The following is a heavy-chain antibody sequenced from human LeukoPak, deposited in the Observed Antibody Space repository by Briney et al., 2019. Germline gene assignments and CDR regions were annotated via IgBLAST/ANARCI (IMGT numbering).Heavy chain of an antibody. CDR2: IFPAGSDT. V-gene: IGHV5-51*01. D-gene: IGHD3-16*02. Sequence: GESLKISCKGSGYTFTSYWIAWVRQMPGKGLEWMGIIFPAGSDTRYSPSFQGQVTISADKSIGTAYLQWSSLKASDTAMYYCARLRGRELSDWGQGTLVTVSS. CDR3: ARLRGRELSD. CDR1: GYTFTSYW. J-gene: IGHJ4*02.